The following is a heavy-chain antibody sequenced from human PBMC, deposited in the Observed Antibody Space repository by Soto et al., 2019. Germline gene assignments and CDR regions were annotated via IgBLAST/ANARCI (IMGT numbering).Heavy chain of an antibody. CDR3: ARATSPFYYYYMDV. V-gene: IGHV3-13*01. D-gene: IGHD5-12*01. Sequence: PGGSLRLSCAASGFTFSSYDMHWVRQATGKGLEWVSAIGTAGDTYYPGSVKGRFTISRENAKNSLYLQMNSLRAGDTAVYYCARATSPFYYYYMDVWGKGTTVTVSS. CDR2: IGTAGDT. CDR1: GFTFSSYD. J-gene: IGHJ6*03.